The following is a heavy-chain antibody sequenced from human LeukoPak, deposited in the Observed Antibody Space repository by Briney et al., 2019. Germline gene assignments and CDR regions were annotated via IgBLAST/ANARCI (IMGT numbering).Heavy chain of an antibody. V-gene: IGHV1-2*02. Sequence: ASVRVSCKASGYTFTGYYMHWVRQAPGQGLEWMGWINPNSGGTNYAQKFQGRVSMTRDTSISTAYMELSRLRSDDTAVYYCARGPAVAGTRFEYWGQGTLVTVSS. CDR1: GYTFTGYY. CDR3: ARGPAVAGTRFEY. J-gene: IGHJ4*02. D-gene: IGHD6-19*01. CDR2: INPNSGGT.